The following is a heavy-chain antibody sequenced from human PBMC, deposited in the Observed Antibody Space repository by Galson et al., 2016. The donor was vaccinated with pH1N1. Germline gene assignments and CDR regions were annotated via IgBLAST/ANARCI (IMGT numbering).Heavy chain of an antibody. D-gene: IGHD6-25*01. CDR2: IKGDGSEK. V-gene: IGHV3-7*01. CDR3: ARAVAAADSY. J-gene: IGHJ4*02. CDR1: GFVFRNYW. Sequence: SLRLSCAASGFVFRNYWMTWARQAPGKGLEWVANIKGDGSEKNYVDSVKGRFAISRDNAKNSVSLQMNSLRAEDTAVYYCARAVAAADSYWGQGTLVTVSS.